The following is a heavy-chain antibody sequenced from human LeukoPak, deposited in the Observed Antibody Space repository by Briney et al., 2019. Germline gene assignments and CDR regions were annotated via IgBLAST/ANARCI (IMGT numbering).Heavy chain of an antibody. J-gene: IGHJ4*02. V-gene: IGHV1-46*01. CDR3: ARDPTNWIDY. CDR2: INPSGGST. CDR1: GYTFTSYY. D-gene: IGHD1-1*01. Sequence: ASVKVSCKASGYTFTSYYMHWVRQAPGEGLEWMGIINPSGGSTSYAQKFQGRVTMTRDTSSSTAYMELSRLTSDDTAVYYCARDPTNWIDYWGQGTLVTVSS.